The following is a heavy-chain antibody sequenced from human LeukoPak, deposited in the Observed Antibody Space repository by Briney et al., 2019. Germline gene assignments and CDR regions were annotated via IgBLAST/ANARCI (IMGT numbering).Heavy chain of an antibody. V-gene: IGHV3-74*01. D-gene: IGHD2/OR15-2a*01. J-gene: IGHJ4*02. CDR2: INSDGSST. CDR3: ARAIGLDFDF. Sequence: GGSLRLSCAASGFTFGGYWMHWVRQAPGKGLVWVSRINSDGSSTTYADSVKGRFTISRDNAKNTLYLQMNSLRAEDTAMYYCARAIGLDFDFWGQGTLVTVSS. CDR1: GFTFGGYW.